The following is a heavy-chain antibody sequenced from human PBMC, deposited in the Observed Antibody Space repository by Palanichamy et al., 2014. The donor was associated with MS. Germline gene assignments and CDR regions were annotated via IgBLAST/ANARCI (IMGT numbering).Heavy chain of an antibody. CDR3: ARTTYRYTPGTHDFDY. Sequence: QVQLMQSGAELKLPGASVKISCKASGYSFSTYIMNWVRQAPGQGLEWMGWVFTTTGSPTYAQGFTGRFVFSLDSSDTTTYLEINDLNTEDSAVYYCARTTYRYTPGTHDFDYWGQGTLVTVSP. CDR2: VFTTTGSP. D-gene: IGHD3-16*02. V-gene: IGHV7-4-1*02. CDR1: GYSFSTYI. J-gene: IGHJ4*02.